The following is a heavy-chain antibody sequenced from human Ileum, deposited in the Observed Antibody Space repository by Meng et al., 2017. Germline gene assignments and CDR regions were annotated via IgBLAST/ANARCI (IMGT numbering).Heavy chain of an antibody. V-gene: IGHV1-2*02. CDR3: ARDLAGLGGY. D-gene: IGHD6-19*01. CDR2: IDPRTGDT. Sequence: VQLGQSGAEVKKHGSSVTVSCKTFGYTFSDYFMYWVRQAPGQGLEWMGWIDPRTGDTRYTQKLQGRVTMTRDTSISTVYMEVTNLRDDDTAVYYCARDLAGLGGYWGQGTLVTVSS. J-gene: IGHJ4*02. CDR1: GYTFSDYF.